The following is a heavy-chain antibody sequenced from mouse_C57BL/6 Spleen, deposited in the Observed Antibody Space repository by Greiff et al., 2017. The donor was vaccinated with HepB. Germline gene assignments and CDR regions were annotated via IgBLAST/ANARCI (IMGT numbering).Heavy chain of an antibody. V-gene: IGHV3-6*01. D-gene: IGHD4-1*01. CDR3: AREANWGPYFDY. Sequence: EVKLMESGPGLVKPSQSLSLTCSVTGYSITSGYYWNWIRQFPGNKLEWMGYISYDGSNNYNPSLKNRISITRDTSKNQFFLKLNSVTTEDTATYYCAREANWGPYFDYWGQGTTLTVSS. J-gene: IGHJ2*01. CDR1: GYSITSGYY. CDR2: ISYDGSN.